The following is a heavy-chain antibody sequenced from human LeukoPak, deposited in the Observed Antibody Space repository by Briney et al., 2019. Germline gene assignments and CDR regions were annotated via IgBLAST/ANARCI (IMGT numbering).Heavy chain of an antibody. CDR3: ARGGDYYGSGSYH. CDR2: IYYSGST. D-gene: IGHD3-10*01. CDR1: GGSISSSSYY. Sequence: SETLSLTCTVSGGSISSSSYYWGWIRQPPGKGLEWIGSIYYSGSTYYNPSLKSRVTISVDTSKNQFSLKLSSVTAADTAVYYCARGGDYYGSGSYHWGQGTLVTVSS. V-gene: IGHV4-39*07. J-gene: IGHJ4*02.